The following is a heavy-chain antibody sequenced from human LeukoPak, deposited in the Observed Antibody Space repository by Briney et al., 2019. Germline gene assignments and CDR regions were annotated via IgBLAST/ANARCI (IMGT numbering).Heavy chain of an antibody. D-gene: IGHD1-26*01. CDR3: ANGGNSGSYFED. Sequence: SETLSLTCTVSGASIDTYYWSWVRQPAGKGLEWIGRMYTRGRTHYSPSLESRLTMSVDTSKNQFSLKLTSVTAADTAVYYCANGGNSGSYFEDWRQGTLVTVSS. CDR2: MYTRGRT. V-gene: IGHV4-4*07. J-gene: IGHJ4*02. CDR1: GASIDTYY.